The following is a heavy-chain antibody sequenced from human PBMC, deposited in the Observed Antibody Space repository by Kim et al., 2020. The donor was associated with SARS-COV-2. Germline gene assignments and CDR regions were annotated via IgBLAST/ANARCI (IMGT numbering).Heavy chain of an antibody. Sequence: GGSLRLSCAASGFTFSSYGMHWVRQAPGKGLEWVAVIWYDGSNKYYADSVKGRFTISRDNSKNTLYLQMNSLRAEDTAVYYCARDARTRWYSSSYDYWGQGTLVTVSS. CDR1: GFTFSSYG. CDR3: ARDARTRWYSSSYDY. V-gene: IGHV3-33*01. CDR2: IWYDGSNK. J-gene: IGHJ4*02. D-gene: IGHD6-6*01.